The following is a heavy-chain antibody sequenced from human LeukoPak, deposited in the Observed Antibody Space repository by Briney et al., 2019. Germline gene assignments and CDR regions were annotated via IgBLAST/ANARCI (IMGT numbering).Heavy chain of an antibody. CDR3: ARGRRSHIAVAAIFDY. CDR1: GGSISSYY. D-gene: IGHD6-19*01. V-gene: IGHV4-39*01. J-gene: IGHJ4*02. Sequence: SETLSLTCTVSGGSISSYYWGWIRQPPGKGLEWIGSIYYSGSTYYNPSLKSRVTISVDTSKNQFSLKLSSVTAADTAVYYCARGRRSHIAVAAIFDYWGQGTLVTVSS. CDR2: IYYSGST.